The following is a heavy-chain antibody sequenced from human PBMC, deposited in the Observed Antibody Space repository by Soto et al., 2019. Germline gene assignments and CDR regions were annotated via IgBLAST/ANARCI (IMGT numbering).Heavy chain of an antibody. Sequence: EVQLVESGGGLVQPGGSLRLSCAGSGFNFITYSMIWIRQAPGKGLEWVSYINTGSTTIKYADSVEGRFTISRDNAKNALYLQMNCRRDEDTAGNYCVREIYGLDVWGQGTTVTVSS. V-gene: IGHV3-48*02. CDR2: INTGSTTI. CDR1: GFNFITYS. CDR3: VREIYGLDV. J-gene: IGHJ6*02.